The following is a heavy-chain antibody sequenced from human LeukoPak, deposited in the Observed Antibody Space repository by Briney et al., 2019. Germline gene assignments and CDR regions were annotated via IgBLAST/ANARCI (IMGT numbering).Heavy chain of an antibody. CDR3: ARGYGSGSYYNLNWFDP. CDR2: IYHSGST. V-gene: IGHV4-59*12. CDR1: GASITSYY. J-gene: IGHJ5*02. Sequence: SETLSLTCTVSGASITSYYWSWIRQPPGKALEWIGYIYHSGSTHYNPSLKSRVTISVDRSKNQFSLKLSSVTAADTAVYYCARGYGSGSYYNLNWFDPWGRGTLVTVSS. D-gene: IGHD3-10*01.